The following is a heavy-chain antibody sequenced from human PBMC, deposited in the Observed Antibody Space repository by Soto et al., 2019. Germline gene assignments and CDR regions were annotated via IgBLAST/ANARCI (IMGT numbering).Heavy chain of an antibody. CDR3: AKESTVSSSHYYYYGMDV. CDR2: ISWDGGST. Sequence: PGGSLRLSCSASGFTFDDYTMHWVRQAPGKGLEWVSLISWDGGSTYYADSVKGRFTISRDNSKNSLYLQMNSLRTEDTALYYCAKESTVSSSHYYYYGMDVWGQRTTVTVSS. D-gene: IGHD4-17*01. CDR1: GFTFDDYT. J-gene: IGHJ6*02. V-gene: IGHV3-43*01.